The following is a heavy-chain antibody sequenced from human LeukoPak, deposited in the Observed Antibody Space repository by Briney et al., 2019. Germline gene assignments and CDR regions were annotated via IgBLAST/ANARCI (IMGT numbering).Heavy chain of an antibody. CDR1: VASISNYY. D-gene: IGHD5-18*01. CDR3: ASPRTSYRYTFDY. V-gene: IGHV4-4*09. CDR2: ISTSGST. Sequence: KPSGTLSLTCAVSVASISNYYWSWIRQAPGKGLEWIGYISTSGSTNYNPSLKSRVSISLDTSNNRFSLNLNFVTAADTAVYFCASPRTSYRYTFDYWGPGALVTVSS. J-gene: IGHJ4*02.